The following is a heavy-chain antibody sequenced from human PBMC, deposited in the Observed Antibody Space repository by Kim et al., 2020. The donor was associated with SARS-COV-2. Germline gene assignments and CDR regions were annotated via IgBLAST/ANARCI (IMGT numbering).Heavy chain of an antibody. CDR2: ISWNSGSI. CDR1: GFTFDDYA. Sequence: GGSLRLSCAASGFTFDDYAMHWVRQAPGKGLEWVSGISWNSGSIGYADSVKGRFTISRDNAKNSLYLQINSLRAEDTALYYCAKDIGGRYFDWLTPRGLDPWGQGTLVTVSS. CDR3: AKDIGGRYFDWLTPRGLDP. V-gene: IGHV3-9*01. J-gene: IGHJ5*02. D-gene: IGHD3-9*01.